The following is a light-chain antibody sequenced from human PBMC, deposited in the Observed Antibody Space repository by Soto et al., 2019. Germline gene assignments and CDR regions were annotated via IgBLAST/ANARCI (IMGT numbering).Light chain of an antibody. J-gene: IGLJ2*01. Sequence: QSALTQPPSASGSPGQSVTISCTGTSSDVGGYNYVSWYQHHPGKAPKLMISDVSHRPSGVPDRFSGSKSGNTASLTVSGLQPEDEADYYCSSYAGSNNYVIFGGGTKLTVL. CDR1: SSDVGGYNY. V-gene: IGLV2-8*01. CDR2: DVS. CDR3: SSYAGSNNYVI.